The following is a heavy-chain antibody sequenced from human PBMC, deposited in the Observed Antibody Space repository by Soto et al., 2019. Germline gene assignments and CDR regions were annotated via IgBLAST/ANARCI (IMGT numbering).Heavy chain of an antibody. Sequence: WKECGGAIGCCAMCWLRQAPGQGLEWMGGIIPIFGTANYAQKFQGRVTITADESTSTAYMELSSLRSEDTAVYYCARDSHDFFPLDVRGQGTTVTVSS. CDR2: IIPIFGTA. D-gene: IGHD3-3*01. J-gene: IGHJ6*02. CDR1: GGAIGCCA. V-gene: IGHV1-69*01. CDR3: ARDSHDFFPLDV.